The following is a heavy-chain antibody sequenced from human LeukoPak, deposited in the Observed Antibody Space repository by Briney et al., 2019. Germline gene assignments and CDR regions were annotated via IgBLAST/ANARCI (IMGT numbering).Heavy chain of an antibody. D-gene: IGHD3-10*01. CDR3: ARVRGFSYAFDI. V-gene: IGHV1-46*01. Sequence: ASVTVSCTASGYTSTNYYMHWVRQAPGQGLEWMGIINPNGGSTSYAQKFQGRVTMTRDTSTSTVYMDLSSLRSEDTAVYYCARVRGFSYAFDIWGQGTMVTVSS. CDR1: GYTSTNYY. J-gene: IGHJ3*02. CDR2: INPNGGST.